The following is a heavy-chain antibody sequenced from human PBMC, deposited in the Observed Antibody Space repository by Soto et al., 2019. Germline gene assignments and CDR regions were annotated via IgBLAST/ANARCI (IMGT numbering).Heavy chain of an antibody. D-gene: IGHD6-19*01. CDR3: ARGMGSGWWGDYYSYAMDV. Sequence: ASVKVSCKASGYTFTSYDINWVRQATGQGLEWMGWMNPNSGNTGYAQKFQGRVTMTRNTSISTAYMELSSLRSEDTAVYYCARGMGSGWWGDYYSYAMDVWGQGTTVTLSS. V-gene: IGHV1-8*01. J-gene: IGHJ6*02. CDR2: MNPNSGNT. CDR1: GYTFTSYD.